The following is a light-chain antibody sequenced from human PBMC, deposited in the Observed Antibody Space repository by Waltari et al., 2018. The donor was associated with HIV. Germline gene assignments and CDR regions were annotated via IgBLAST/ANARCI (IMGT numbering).Light chain of an antibody. CDR3: HQYDSSPRT. CDR1: QSVSSTS. CDR2: GAS. J-gene: IGKJ2*01. Sequence: EIVLTQSPGTLSLSPGEGGTLSCRANQSVSSTSLAWYQQKPGQAPRLLIYGASIRPTGISDRCSGSGSGTDFTLTISRLEPEDVAVYFCHQYDSSPRTFGQGTTVEIK. V-gene: IGKV3-20*01.